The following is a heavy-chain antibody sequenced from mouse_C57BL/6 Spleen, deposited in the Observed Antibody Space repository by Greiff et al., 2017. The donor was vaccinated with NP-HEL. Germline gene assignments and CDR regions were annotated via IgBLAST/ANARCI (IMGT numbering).Heavy chain of an antibody. Sequence: VKVVESGPGLVQPSQSLSITCTVSGFSLTSYGVHWVRQSPGKGLAWLGVIWSGGSTDYNAAFLSRLSISKDNSKTQVFFKMNSLQADDTAIYYCARDYGSAWFAYWGQGTLVTVSA. CDR2: IWSGGST. CDR1: GFSLTSYG. CDR3: ARDYGSAWFAY. D-gene: IGHD1-1*01. V-gene: IGHV2-2*01. J-gene: IGHJ3*01.